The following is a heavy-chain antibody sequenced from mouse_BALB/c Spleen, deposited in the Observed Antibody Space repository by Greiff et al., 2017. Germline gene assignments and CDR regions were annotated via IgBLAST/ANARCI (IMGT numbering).Heavy chain of an antibody. V-gene: IGHV1-80*01. CDR3: ARGLTTAPWFAY. D-gene: IGHD1-2*01. Sequence: QVQLQQSGAELVRPGSSVKISCKASGYAFSSYWMNWVKQRPEQGLEWIGQICPGDGDTNYNGKFKGKATLTADKSSSTAYMQLSSLTSEDSAVYFCARGLTTAPWFAYWGQGTLVTVSA. J-gene: IGHJ3*01. CDR1: GYAFSSYW. CDR2: ICPGDGDT.